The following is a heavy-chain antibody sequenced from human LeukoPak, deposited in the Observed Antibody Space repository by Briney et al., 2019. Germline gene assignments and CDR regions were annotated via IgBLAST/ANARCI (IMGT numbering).Heavy chain of an antibody. J-gene: IGHJ4*02. D-gene: IGHD2-15*01. CDR3: ARLLGDCSGGSCYFFDY. V-gene: IGHV4-39*01. CDR1: GGSISSSNYY. Sequence: PSETLSLTCTVSGGSISSSNYYWGWIRQPPGKGLEWIGNIYYSGSTYYNPSLKSRVAISVDTSKNQLSLKLSPVTAADTAVYYCARLLGDCSGGSCYFFDYWGQGTLVTVSS. CDR2: IYYSGST.